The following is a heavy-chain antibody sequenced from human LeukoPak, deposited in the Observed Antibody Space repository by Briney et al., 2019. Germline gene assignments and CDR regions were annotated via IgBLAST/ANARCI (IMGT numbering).Heavy chain of an antibody. V-gene: IGHV3-23*01. CDR1: GYTFSSYA. CDR2: ISGSGGST. Sequence: QPGGSLLLSCAASGYTFSSYAMSWVRQAPGKGLEWVSAISGSGGSTYYADSVKGRFTISRDNSKNTLYLQMNSLRAEDTAVYYCAKDQRTTTVTTYFDYWGQGTLVTVSS. J-gene: IGHJ4*02. D-gene: IGHD4-11*01. CDR3: AKDQRTTTVTTYFDY.